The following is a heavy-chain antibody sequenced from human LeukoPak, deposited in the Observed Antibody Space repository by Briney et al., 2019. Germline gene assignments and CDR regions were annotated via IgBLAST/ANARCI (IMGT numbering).Heavy chain of an antibody. CDR3: ARHVYCSGGSCYLDY. CDR2: IYPDDSDT. Sequence: GESLKISCKGSGYSFTSYWIGWVRQMPGKGLEWMGIIYPDDSDTRYSPSFQGQVTISVDKSISTAYLQWSSLKASDTAMFYCARHVYCSGGSCYLDYWGQGTLVTVSS. J-gene: IGHJ4*02. D-gene: IGHD2-15*01. CDR1: GYSFTSYW. V-gene: IGHV5-51*01.